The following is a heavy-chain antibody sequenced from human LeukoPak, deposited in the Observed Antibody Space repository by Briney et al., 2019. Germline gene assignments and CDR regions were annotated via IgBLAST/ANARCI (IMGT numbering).Heavy chain of an antibody. CDR1: GGSFSIYY. CDR2: IYTSGST. D-gene: IGHD4-17*01. Sequence: SGTLSLTCTVSGGSFSIYYWSWIRQPAGKGLEWIGRIYTSGSTNYNPSLKSRVTMSVDTSKNQFSLNLNSVTAADTAVYYCARGPTTVTRAFDYWGQGTLVTGSS. J-gene: IGHJ4*02. CDR3: ARGPTTVTRAFDY. V-gene: IGHV4-4*07.